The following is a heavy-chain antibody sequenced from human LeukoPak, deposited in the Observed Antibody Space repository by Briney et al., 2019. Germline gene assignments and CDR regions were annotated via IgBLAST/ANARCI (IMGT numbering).Heavy chain of an antibody. Sequence: ASVKVSCQASVYTFTSYDINWVRQATGQGLEWMGWMNPNSGNTGYAQKFQGRVTMTRNTSISTAYMELSSLRYEDTAVYYCARGRWHLGPYRSADPWGQGTLVTVSS. D-gene: IGHD3/OR15-3a*01. CDR3: ARGRWHLGPYRSADP. V-gene: IGHV1-8*01. CDR2: MNPNSGNT. J-gene: IGHJ5*02. CDR1: VYTFTSYD.